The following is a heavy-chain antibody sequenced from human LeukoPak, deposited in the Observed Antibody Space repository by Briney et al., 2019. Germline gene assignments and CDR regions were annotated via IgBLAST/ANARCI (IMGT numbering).Heavy chain of an antibody. CDR1: GYTFTGYY. V-gene: IGHV1-2*03. Sequence: LAASVKVSCKASGYTFTGYYMHWVRQAPGQGLEWMGWINPNSGDTNYAQKFQGRVTMTRDTSSSTAYVDLSRLRSDDTAVYYCAKDQSSDWYGYYYYYMDVWGKGTTVTISS. CDR3: AKDQSSDWYGYYYYYMDV. J-gene: IGHJ6*03. CDR2: INPNSGDT. D-gene: IGHD6-19*01.